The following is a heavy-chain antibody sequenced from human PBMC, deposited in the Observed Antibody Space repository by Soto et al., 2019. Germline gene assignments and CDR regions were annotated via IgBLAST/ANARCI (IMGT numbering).Heavy chain of an antibody. Sequence: ASVKVSCKASGYTFTGYYMHWVRQAPGQGLEWMGWINPNSGGTNYAQKFQGWLTITXDXSISTAYMQLSRLRSDATAVYYCARDRRATFGLLLPKHYYYYYMVALGNGLTV. D-gene: IGHD3-10*02. V-gene: IGHV1-2*04. CDR2: INPNSGGT. CDR1: GYTFTGYY. CDR3: ARDRRATFGLLLPKHYYYYYMVA. J-gene: IGHJ6*03.